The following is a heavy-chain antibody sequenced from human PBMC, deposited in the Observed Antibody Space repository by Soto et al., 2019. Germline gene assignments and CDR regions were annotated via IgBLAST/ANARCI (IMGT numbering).Heavy chain of an antibody. V-gene: IGHV1-69*12. CDR2: NTPRLGTA. CDR3: ASGIQLWLRRINNGYSG. CDR1: GGTFSTYA. J-gene: IGHJ4*02. Sequence: QVQLVQSGAEVKKPESSVKVSCKAPGGTFSTYAISWVRQAPGQGLEWREGNTPRLGTANYAQRFQERVTITADESTNTVYMELSSLRSEDTAVYFCASGIQLWLRRINNGYSGWGQGTLVTVSS. D-gene: IGHD5-18*01.